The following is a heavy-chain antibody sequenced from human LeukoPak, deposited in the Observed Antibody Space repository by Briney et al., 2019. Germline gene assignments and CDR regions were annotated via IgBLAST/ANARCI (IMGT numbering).Heavy chain of an antibody. CDR2: IYTSVST. CDR1: GGSIIRYY. Sequence: SETLSLTCTVSGGSIIRYYWSWIRQPAGKELDWIGCIYTSVSTNYNPPPKRRLTMSVDTSKKQFSLKLSSVTAADTAVYYCARDADSSGYYFSIWGQGTLVTVSS. V-gene: IGHV4-4*07. D-gene: IGHD3-22*01. J-gene: IGHJ4*02. CDR3: ARDADSSGYYFSI.